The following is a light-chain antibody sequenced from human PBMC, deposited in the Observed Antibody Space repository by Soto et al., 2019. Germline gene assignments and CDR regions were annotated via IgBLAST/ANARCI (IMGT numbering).Light chain of an antibody. CDR3: QQYGDWPLT. CDR1: QSVGNN. Sequence: EIVVTQSPATLSVSPGERATLSCRASQSVGNNFAWYQQKPGQAPRLLIFATSTRATGVPARFSGSGSGTEFTLTISSLQSEDVAVYYCQQYGDWPLTFGRGAKVEIE. V-gene: IGKV3-15*01. CDR2: ATS. J-gene: IGKJ4*01.